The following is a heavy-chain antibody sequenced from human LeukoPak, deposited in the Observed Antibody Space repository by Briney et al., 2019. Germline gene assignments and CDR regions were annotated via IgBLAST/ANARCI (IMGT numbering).Heavy chain of an antibody. Sequence: SQTLSLTCAVSGGSISSGGYSWSWSRQPPGQGLEWIGYIYHSGSTYYNPSLKSRVTISVDRSKNQFSLKLSSVTAADTAVYYCARGFGRRGSHCFDPWGQGTLVTVSS. J-gene: IGHJ5*02. CDR1: GGSISSGGYS. V-gene: IGHV4-30-2*01. D-gene: IGHD3-10*01. CDR2: IYHSGST. CDR3: ARGFGRRGSHCFDP.